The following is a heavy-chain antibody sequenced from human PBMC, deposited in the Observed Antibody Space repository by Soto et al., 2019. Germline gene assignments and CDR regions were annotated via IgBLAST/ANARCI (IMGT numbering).Heavy chain of an antibody. Sequence: SETLSLTCAVYGGSFSGYYWSWIRQPPGKGLEWIGEINHSGSTNYNPSLKSRVTISVDTSKNQFSLKLSSVTAADTAVYYCARGVVVGITLFGAVRNYYYYGMDVWGQGTTVTVYS. V-gene: IGHV4-34*01. CDR3: ARGVVVGITLFGAVRNYYYYGMDV. J-gene: IGHJ6*02. CDR1: GGSFSGYY. D-gene: IGHD3-3*01. CDR2: INHSGST.